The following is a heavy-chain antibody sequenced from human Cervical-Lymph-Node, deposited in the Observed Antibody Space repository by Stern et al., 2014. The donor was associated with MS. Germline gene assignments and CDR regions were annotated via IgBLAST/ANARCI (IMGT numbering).Heavy chain of an antibody. CDR3: ARTNVPHSPGFTFSYYYYAMDV. V-gene: IGHV2-70*17. D-gene: IGHD2-21*01. CDR1: GFSLISSGMS. Sequence: ESGPALVKPTQTLTLTCTFSGFSLISSGMSVSWIRQPPGKALEWLACIGWDDVKFYRTSLRTRLTIAKDTSKNQVVLTMTNVDPVDTATYYCARTNVPHSPGFTFSYYYYAMDVWGQGTTVTVSS. CDR2: IGWDDVK. J-gene: IGHJ6*02.